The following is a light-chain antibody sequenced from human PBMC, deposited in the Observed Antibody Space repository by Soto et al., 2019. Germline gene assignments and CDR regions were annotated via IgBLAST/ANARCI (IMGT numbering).Light chain of an antibody. CDR1: QTISTY. CDR3: QQSFSTPRT. CDR2: GAS. V-gene: IGKV1-39*01. Sequence: DIRMTQSPSPLSASVGDRVTIACRASQTISTYLNWYQQKPGKAPKLLIYGASSLQSGVPSRFSGSGSGTDFTLTISSLQPEDFGTYYCQQSFSTPRTFGQGTKVDIK. J-gene: IGKJ1*01.